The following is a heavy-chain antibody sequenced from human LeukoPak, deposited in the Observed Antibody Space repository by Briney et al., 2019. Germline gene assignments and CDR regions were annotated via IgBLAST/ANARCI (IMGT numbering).Heavy chain of an antibody. CDR2: IYYSGST. V-gene: IGHV4-39*07. Sequence: SSETLSLTCTVSGDSMSSSHYCWGWIRQPPGKGLEWIGSIYYSGSTYYNPSLKSRVTMSVDTSKKQFSLKLSSVTAADTAVYYCARKIGQQLVLYWFDPWGQGTLVTVSS. D-gene: IGHD6-13*01. J-gene: IGHJ5*02. CDR3: ARKIGQQLVLYWFDP. CDR1: GDSMSSSHYC.